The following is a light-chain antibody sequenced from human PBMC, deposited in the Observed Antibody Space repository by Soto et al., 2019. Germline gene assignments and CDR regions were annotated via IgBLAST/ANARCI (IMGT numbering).Light chain of an antibody. CDR2: GAS. CDR1: QSVNSY. Sequence: ETVMTQSPATLSVSPGERATLSCRAGQSVNSYLAWYQQKPGQAPRLLIRGASARATGIPARFSGSGSGTEFTLTISSLQSEDFAVYYCQQYSNPTVGQGTRLEIK. CDR3: QQYSNPT. J-gene: IGKJ5*01. V-gene: IGKV3-15*01.